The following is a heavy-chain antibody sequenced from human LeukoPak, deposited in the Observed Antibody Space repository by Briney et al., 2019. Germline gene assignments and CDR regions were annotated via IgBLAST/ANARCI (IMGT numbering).Heavy chain of an antibody. J-gene: IGHJ4*02. CDR2: ISGSGGST. V-gene: IGHV3-23*01. CDR3: AKENGFYSSSPPDY. Sequence: GGSLRLSCAASGFTFSSYAMSWVRQAPGKGLEWVSAISGSGGSTYYADSVKGRFTISRDNSKNTLYLQMNSLRADDTAIYYCAKENGFYSSSPPDYWGQGTLVTVSS. D-gene: IGHD6-13*01. CDR1: GFTFSSYA.